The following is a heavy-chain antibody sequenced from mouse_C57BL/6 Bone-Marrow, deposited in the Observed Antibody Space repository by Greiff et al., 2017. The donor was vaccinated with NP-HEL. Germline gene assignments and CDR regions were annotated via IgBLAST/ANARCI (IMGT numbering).Heavy chain of an antibody. CDR2: INPSTGGT. CDR1: GYSFTGYY. Sequence: VQLQQSGPELVKPGASVKISCKASGYSFTGYYMNWVKQSPEKSLEWIGEINPSTGGTTYNQKFKAKATLTVDKSSSTAYMQLKSLTSEDSAVYYCARKAYYSNYVGYWGQGTTLTVSS. J-gene: IGHJ2*01. D-gene: IGHD2-5*01. V-gene: IGHV1-42*01. CDR3: ARKAYYSNYVGY.